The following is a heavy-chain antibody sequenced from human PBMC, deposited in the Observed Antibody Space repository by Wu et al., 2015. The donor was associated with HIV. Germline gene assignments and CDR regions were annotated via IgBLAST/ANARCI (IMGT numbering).Heavy chain of an antibody. V-gene: IGHV1-18*01. D-gene: IGHD4-17*01. Sequence: QVQVVQSGTEVKKPGASVKVSCKTSGYTFTSYGITWVRQAPGQGLEWMGWISAYNGNTNYAQKLQDRVTMTTDTSTSTAYMELRNLRSDDTAVYYCARARAVTTVDYWGQGTLVTVSS. J-gene: IGHJ4*02. CDR2: ISAYNGNT. CDR1: GYTFTSYG. CDR3: ARARAVTTVDY.